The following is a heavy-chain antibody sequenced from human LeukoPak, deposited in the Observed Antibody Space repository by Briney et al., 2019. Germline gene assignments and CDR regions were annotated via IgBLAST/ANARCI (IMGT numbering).Heavy chain of an antibody. CDR1: GGSFSGYY. J-gene: IGHJ4*02. D-gene: IGHD1-1*01. CDR2: INHSGST. V-gene: IGHV4-34*01. Sequence: SETLSLTCAVYGGSFSGYYWSWIRQPPGKGLEWIGEINHSGSTNYNPSLKSRVTISVDTSKNQFSLKLSSVTAADTAVYYCARHWSPGYFDYWGQGSLVTVSP. CDR3: ARHWSPGYFDY.